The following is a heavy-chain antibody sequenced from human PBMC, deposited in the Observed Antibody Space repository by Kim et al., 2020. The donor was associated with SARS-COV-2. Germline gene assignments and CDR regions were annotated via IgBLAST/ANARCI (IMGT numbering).Heavy chain of an antibody. D-gene: IGHD1-7*01. CDR3: AQSITGTTRLGY. Sequence: SQTLSLTCAVYGGSFSGYYWSWIRQPPGKGLEWIGEINHSGSTNYNPSLKSRVTISVDTSKNQFSLKLSSVTAADTAVYYCAQSITGTTRLGYWGQGTLVTVSS. CDR2: INHSGST. CDR1: GGSFSGYY. V-gene: IGHV4-34*01. J-gene: IGHJ4*02.